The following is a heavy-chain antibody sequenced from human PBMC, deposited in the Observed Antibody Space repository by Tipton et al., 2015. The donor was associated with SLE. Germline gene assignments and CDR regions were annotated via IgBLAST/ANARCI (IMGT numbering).Heavy chain of an antibody. D-gene: IGHD3-16*01. CDR1: GGSISGHY. V-gene: IGHV4-59*11. CDR2: VYDDGFT. CDR3: ARGIMGDHDY. Sequence: TLSLTCTVSGGSISGHYWSWIRQPPGKGLEWIGYVYDDGFTNYNPFLKSRVTILVDTSKNQFSLKLKSVTAADTAVYYCARGIMGDHDYWGQGTLVTVSS. J-gene: IGHJ4*02.